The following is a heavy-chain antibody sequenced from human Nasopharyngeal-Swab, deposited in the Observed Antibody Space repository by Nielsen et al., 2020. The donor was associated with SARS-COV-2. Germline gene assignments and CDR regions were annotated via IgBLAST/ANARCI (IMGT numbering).Heavy chain of an antibody. V-gene: IGHV3-9*03. Sequence: SLKISCAASGFTFEDFDMLWVRQDPGKGLDWVSGIRYNSNNIGYADSVKGRFTISRDNAKNTLYLQMNSLRAEEMGFYYCAKDGVHHTFDIWGQGTMVTVSS. CDR3: AKDGVHHTFDI. CDR1: GFTFEDFD. CDR2: IRYNSNNI. J-gene: IGHJ3*02.